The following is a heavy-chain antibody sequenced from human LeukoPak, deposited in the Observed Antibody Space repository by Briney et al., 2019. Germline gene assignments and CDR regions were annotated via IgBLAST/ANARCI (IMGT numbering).Heavy chain of an antibody. CDR2: INSDGSDT. V-gene: IGHV3-74*01. D-gene: IGHD4-23*01. CDR1: GFTFNSYW. Sequence: GGSLRLSCAASGFTFNSYWFHWVRQAPGKGLVWVSRINSDGSDTIYADSVKGRFTISRDNAKSTVYLQMNSLKAEDTAVYYCTTDLRWQDAFDIWGQGTMVTVSS. J-gene: IGHJ3*02. CDR3: TTDLRWQDAFDI.